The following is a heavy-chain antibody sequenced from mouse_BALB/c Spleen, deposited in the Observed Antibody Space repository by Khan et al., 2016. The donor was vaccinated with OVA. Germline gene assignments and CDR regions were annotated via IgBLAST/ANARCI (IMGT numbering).Heavy chain of an antibody. J-gene: IGHJ3*01. CDR3: ARGYEFFPY. V-gene: IGHV1-26*01. Sequence: EVQLQQSGPDLVKPGASVKISCKASGYSFTVYYMTWVKQSHGKSPEWIGRVNPNNGDTNYIQNFKGKAILTVDKSSNTAYMELRSLTSEDSAVFYCARGYEFFPYWGQGTLVTVSA. CDR1: GYSFTVYY. CDR2: VNPNNGDT. D-gene: IGHD2-12*01.